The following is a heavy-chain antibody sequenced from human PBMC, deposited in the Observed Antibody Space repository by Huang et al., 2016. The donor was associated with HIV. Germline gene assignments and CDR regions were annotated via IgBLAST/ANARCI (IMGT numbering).Heavy chain of an antibody. CDR1: GFKFSNYW. J-gene: IGHJ3*02. CDR3: ARAGGFEI. V-gene: IGHV3-74*01. D-gene: IGHD2-15*01. CDR2: IKCDGRTA. Sequence: EEHLVESGGGLVQPGGSLRLSCEASGFKFSNYWMRWVRQAPGKGLRWVSRIKCDGRTADYADSVKGRFTVSRDNAKNTLYLQMSSLTAEDTAIYYCARAGGFEIWGQGTVVTVSS.